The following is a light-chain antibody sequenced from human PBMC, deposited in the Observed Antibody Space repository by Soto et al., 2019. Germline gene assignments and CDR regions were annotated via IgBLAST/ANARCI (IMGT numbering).Light chain of an antibody. CDR1: QSVTSN. V-gene: IGKV3-15*01. CDR3: QQYYNWPYT. J-gene: IGKJ2*01. CDR2: GTS. Sequence: EIVMTQSPATLSVSPGEGATLSCRASQSVTSNLAWYQQQPGQAPRLLIYGTSTRATGIPARLSGSRSGTEFTLTISSLQSEDFAVYYCQQYYNWPYTFGQGTKLEIK.